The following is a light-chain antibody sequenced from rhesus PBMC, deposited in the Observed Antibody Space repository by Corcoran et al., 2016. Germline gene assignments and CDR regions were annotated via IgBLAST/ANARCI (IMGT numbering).Light chain of an antibody. CDR1: ENVNHY. CDR2: KAY. J-gene: IGKJ2*01. Sequence: IQMTQSPSSLSASVGDRVTITCRASENVNHYLNWYQQNPGKAPKLLIYKAYTLQSGVPSRFSGSGAGTDYTCTISSLQPEDVATYYCQHGYGTPYSFGQGTKVEIK. CDR3: QHGYGTPYS. V-gene: IGKV1-74*01.